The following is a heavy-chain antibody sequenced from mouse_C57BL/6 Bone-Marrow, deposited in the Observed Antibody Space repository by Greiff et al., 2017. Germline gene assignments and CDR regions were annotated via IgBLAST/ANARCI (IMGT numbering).Heavy chain of an antibody. CDR1: GYTFTSYG. CDR2: IYPRSGNT. J-gene: IGHJ4*01. D-gene: IGHD2-4*01. Sequence: QVQLQQSGAELARPGASVKLSCKASGYTFTSYGISWVKQRSGQGLEWIGEIYPRSGNTYYNEKFKGKATLTADKSSSTAYMELRSLTSEDSAVYFCARAYYDSYYAMDYWGQGTSVTVSS. V-gene: IGHV1-81*01. CDR3: ARAYYDSYYAMDY.